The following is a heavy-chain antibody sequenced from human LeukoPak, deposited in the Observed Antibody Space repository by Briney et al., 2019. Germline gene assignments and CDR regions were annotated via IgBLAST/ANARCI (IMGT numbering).Heavy chain of an antibody. D-gene: IGHD2-21*02. CDR3: ARDRGCGGDCRIRVWYCYL. Sequence: PSETLSLTCTVSGYSISSCDYWGWLGQRPGKGLEWIGSIYHSGSTYYNPSLKSRVTISVDTSKNQFSLKLSSVTAADTAVYYCARDRGCGGDCRIRVWYCYLWGRSTLVSVSS. CDR1: GYSISSCDY. CDR2: IYHSGST. V-gene: IGHV4-38-2*02. J-gene: IGHJ2*01.